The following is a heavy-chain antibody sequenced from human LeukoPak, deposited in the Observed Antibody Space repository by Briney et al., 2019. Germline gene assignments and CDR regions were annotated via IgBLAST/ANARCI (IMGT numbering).Heavy chain of an antibody. Sequence: GGSLRLSCVASGFTFSNSWMDWVRQAPGKGLEWVANIDLDGSKKNYVDSVKGRFTISRDNGKSSLHLQMNSLRAEDTAVYFCARGLSNGGSPNNWFGPWGQGTLVTVSS. CDR1: GFTFSNSW. J-gene: IGHJ5*02. CDR3: ARGLSNGGSPNNWFGP. CDR2: IDLDGSKK. D-gene: IGHD2-8*01. V-gene: IGHV3-7*04.